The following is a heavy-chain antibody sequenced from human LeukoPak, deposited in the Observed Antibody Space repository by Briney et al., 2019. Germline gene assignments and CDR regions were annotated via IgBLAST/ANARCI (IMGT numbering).Heavy chain of an antibody. CDR3: ARDRANIAASTGWLDP. D-gene: IGHD6-13*01. V-gene: IGHV3-21*01. Sequence: GGSLRLSCAVSGFTLSSYNINWVRQAPGKGLEWVSSISSSSSYIYYADSVKGRFTISRDNAKNSLYLQMNSLRAEDTALYYCARDRANIAASTGWLDPWGQGTLVTVSS. CDR2: ISSSSSYI. J-gene: IGHJ5*02. CDR1: GFTLSSYN.